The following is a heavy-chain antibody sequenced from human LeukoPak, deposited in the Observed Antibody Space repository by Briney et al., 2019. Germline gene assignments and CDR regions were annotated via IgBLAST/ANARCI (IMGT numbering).Heavy chain of an antibody. D-gene: IGHD4-17*01. Sequence: GGSLRLSCAASGFTFSDYYMSWIRQAPGKGLEWVSYISSSGSTIYYADSVKGRFTISRDNSKNTLYLQMGSLRAEDMAVYYCAREDSGTVDYWGQGTLVTVSS. J-gene: IGHJ4*02. CDR2: ISSSGSTI. CDR1: GFTFSDYY. CDR3: AREDSGTVDY. V-gene: IGHV3-11*04.